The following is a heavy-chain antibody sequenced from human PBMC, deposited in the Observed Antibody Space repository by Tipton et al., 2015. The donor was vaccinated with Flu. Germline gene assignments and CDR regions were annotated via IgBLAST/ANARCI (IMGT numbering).Heavy chain of an antibody. D-gene: IGHD3-10*01. CDR1: GGSMKSGSYY. J-gene: IGHJ3*02. CDR3: AKEPRGSGNYWGVGKGVFDM. V-gene: IGHV4-61*02. CDR2: IYVTGTT. Sequence: TLFLTCTVSGGSMKSGSYYWTWIRQPAGKGLEWIGRIYVTGTTKYNPSLESRVTISADTSKNQFSLKLSSVTAADTAVYFCAKEPRGSGNYWGVGKGVFDMWGQGTMVTVSS.